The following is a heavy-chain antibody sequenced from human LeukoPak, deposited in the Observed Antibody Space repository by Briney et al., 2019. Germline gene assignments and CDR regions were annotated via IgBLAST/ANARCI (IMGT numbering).Heavy chain of an antibody. CDR3: AREAPGGSGWAYFDY. V-gene: IGHV4-59*02. Sequence: SETLSLTCAVSRGSVSGHYWDWIRQPPGKGLEWIGYIYASGSADYHPSLTSRVTISLDTSQNHVYLRLTSVTAEDAAVYYCAREAPGGSGWAYFDYWGQGSLVTVS. CDR2: IYASGSA. J-gene: IGHJ4*02. D-gene: IGHD6-19*01. CDR1: RGSVSGHY.